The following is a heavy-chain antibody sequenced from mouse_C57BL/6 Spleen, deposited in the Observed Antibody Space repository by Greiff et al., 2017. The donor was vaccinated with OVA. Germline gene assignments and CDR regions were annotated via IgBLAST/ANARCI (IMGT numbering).Heavy chain of an antibody. D-gene: IGHD1-1*01. J-gene: IGHJ3*01. Sequence: QVQLQQSGAELVRPGASVTLSCKASGYTFTDYEMHWVKQTPVHGLEWIGAIDPEPGGTDYNQKFKGKAILTADKSASTAYMELRSLTSEDTAVYYCTQSLLPWFAYWGQGTLVTVSA. CDR1: GYTFTDYE. CDR2: IDPEPGGT. CDR3: TQSLLPWFAY. V-gene: IGHV1-15*01.